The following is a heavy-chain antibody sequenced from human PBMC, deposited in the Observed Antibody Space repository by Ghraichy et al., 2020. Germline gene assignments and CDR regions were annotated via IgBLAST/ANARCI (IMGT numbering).Heavy chain of an antibody. CDR1: DGSINNDNYY. Sequence: SETLSLTCTVSDGSINNDNYYYGWIRQPPGKGLEWIGSIHYSGNAYYNPSLKSRVTLSVDTSKNQLSLKLSSLTAADTAVYYCARRSSGPPHFDYWGQGTLVTVSS. V-gene: IGHV4-39*01. CDR2: IHYSGNA. CDR3: ARRSSGPPHFDY. J-gene: IGHJ4*02. D-gene: IGHD6-19*01.